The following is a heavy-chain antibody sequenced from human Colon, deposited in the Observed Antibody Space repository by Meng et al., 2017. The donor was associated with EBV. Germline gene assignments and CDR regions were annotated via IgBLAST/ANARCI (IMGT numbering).Heavy chain of an antibody. Sequence: QLKLQESGSGLVKPSQTLSPTCVVSGDSVTNGGYSWSWIRQPPGKGLEWIGYIYHSGSTKYNPSLKSRVTISVDTSKNQFSLKLSSVTAADTAVYYCARDTSTWGNKGLDHWGQGILVTVSS. CDR1: GDSVTNGGYS. D-gene: IGHD7-27*01. CDR3: ARDTSTWGNKGLDH. J-gene: IGHJ4*02. V-gene: IGHV4-30-2*01. CDR2: IYHSGST.